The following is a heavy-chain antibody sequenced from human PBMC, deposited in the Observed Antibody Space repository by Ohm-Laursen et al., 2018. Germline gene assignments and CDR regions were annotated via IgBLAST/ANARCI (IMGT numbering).Heavy chain of an antibody. CDR2: IYSSGSS. J-gene: IGHJ4*02. Sequence: PPGTLSLTCTVSGGSLSNHYWSWIRQPPGKTLEWIGYIYSSGSSNYNPSLESRVTMSVDTSKNQLSLELTSVTAADTAVYYCARGGPGGTPDDYWGQGTLVTVSS. CDR1: GGSLSNHY. D-gene: IGHD1-7*01. V-gene: IGHV4-59*11. CDR3: ARGGPGGTPDDY.